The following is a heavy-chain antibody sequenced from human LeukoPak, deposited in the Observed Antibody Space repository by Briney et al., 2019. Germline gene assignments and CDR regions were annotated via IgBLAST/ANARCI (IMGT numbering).Heavy chain of an antibody. V-gene: IGHV4-59*01. CDR3: ARAASLDY. J-gene: IGHJ4*02. CDR1: GGSIGNFY. CDR2: IYYNGTT. Sequence: SETLSLTCTVSGGSIGNFYWNWIRQSPGKGLEWIGYIYYNGTTNYNPSLKSRVTISLGMSSNQFSLRLDSVTAADTAVYYCARAASLDYWGQGILVTVSS. D-gene: IGHD2-2*01.